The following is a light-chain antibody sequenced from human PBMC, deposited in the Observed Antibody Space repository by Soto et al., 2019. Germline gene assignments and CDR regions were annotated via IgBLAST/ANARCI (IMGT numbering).Light chain of an antibody. CDR2: GAS. V-gene: IGKV3-20*01. CDR3: QHYGSSPFT. J-gene: IGKJ3*01. Sequence: EIVLTQSPGTLSLSPGERATLSCRASQSVSSSYLAWYKQKPGQAPRLLVYGASSRATGIPDRFSGSGSGTDLTLSSRRVEPEDFAVYYCQHYGSSPFTFGPGTRVYIK. CDR1: QSVSSSY.